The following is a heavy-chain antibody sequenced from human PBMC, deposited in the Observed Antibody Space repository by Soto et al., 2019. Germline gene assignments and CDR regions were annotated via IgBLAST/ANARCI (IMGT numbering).Heavy chain of an antibody. Sequence: ASVKVSCKASGNTVPNYAIHWVRQAPGQGLEWMGWISGYNSDTNYAQKFQGRVTMTVDTSTTTAFMELTSLTSDDRAVYYCAKNGQPPYYYYGMDVWGQGTTVTVSS. J-gene: IGHJ6*02. D-gene: IGHD2-8*01. CDR2: ISGYNSDT. CDR1: GNTVPNYA. V-gene: IGHV1-18*01. CDR3: AKNGQPPYYYYGMDV.